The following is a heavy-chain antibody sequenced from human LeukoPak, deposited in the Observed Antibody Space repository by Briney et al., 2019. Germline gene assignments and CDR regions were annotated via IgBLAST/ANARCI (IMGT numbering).Heavy chain of an antibody. Sequence: GGPLRLSCAASGFTFSSYWMSWVRQTPGKGLEWVANIKQDGSEKYYVDSVKGRFTISRDNAKNSLYLQMNSLRAEDAAVYHCARARALYSSGWYGLFDYWGQGTLVTVSS. CDR3: ARARALYSSGWYGLFDY. D-gene: IGHD6-19*01. V-gene: IGHV3-7*01. J-gene: IGHJ4*02. CDR1: GFTFSSYW. CDR2: IKQDGSEK.